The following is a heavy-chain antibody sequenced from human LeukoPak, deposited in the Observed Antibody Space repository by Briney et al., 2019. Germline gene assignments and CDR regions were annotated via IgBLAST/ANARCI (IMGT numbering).Heavy chain of an antibody. CDR2: IYYSGST. J-gene: IGHJ4*02. Sequence: SETLSLTCTVSGGSISSYYWSWIRQPPGKGLEWIGYIYYSGSTNYNPSLKSRVTISVDTSKNQFSLKLSPVTAADTAVYYCARRVGATSFDYWGQGTLVTVSS. CDR3: ARRVGATSFDY. V-gene: IGHV4-59*01. CDR1: GGSISSYY. D-gene: IGHD1-26*01.